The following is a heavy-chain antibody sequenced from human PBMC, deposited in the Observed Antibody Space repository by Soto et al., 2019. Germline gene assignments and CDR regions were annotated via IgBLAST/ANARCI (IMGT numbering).Heavy chain of an antibody. CDR3: ARHISNFRYYYHAMDV. Sequence: GESLKISCKGSGYTFTDYWIGWVRQLPGKGLEWMGIIYPGASDTRYSPSFQGYVTITVDKSTNTACLQWNTLRASDTAMYYGARHISNFRYYYHAMDVWGQGTTVTVSS. J-gene: IGHJ6*02. V-gene: IGHV5-51*01. CDR1: GYTFTDYW. CDR2: IYPGASDT. D-gene: IGHD4-4*01.